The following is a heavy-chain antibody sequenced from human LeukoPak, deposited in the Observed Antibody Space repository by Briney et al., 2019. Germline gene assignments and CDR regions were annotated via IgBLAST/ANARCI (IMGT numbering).Heavy chain of an antibody. J-gene: IGHJ4*03. CDR1: GYTFTSYY. Sequence: ASVKVSCKASGYTFTSYYMHWVRQAPGEGHEWMGIINPSGGSTSYAQKFQGRVTMTRDMSTGTVYMELSSLRSEDTAVYYCAREVRAYGGYSQSDYWGQGTQVTVS. D-gene: IGHD5-12*01. V-gene: IGHV1-46*01. CDR2: INPSGGST. CDR3: AREVRAYGGYSQSDY.